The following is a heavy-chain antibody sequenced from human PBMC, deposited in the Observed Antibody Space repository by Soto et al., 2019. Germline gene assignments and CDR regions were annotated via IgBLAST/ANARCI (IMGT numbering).Heavy chain of an antibody. Sequence: GGSLRLSCAASGFTFSSYGMHWVRQAPGKGLEWVAVIWYDGSNKYYADSVKGRFTISRDNSKNTLYLQMNSLRAEDTAVYYCARDRERWLQFDGMDVWGQGTTVTVSS. J-gene: IGHJ6*02. D-gene: IGHD5-12*01. CDR2: IWYDGSNK. CDR3: ARDRERWLQFDGMDV. V-gene: IGHV3-33*01. CDR1: GFTFSSYG.